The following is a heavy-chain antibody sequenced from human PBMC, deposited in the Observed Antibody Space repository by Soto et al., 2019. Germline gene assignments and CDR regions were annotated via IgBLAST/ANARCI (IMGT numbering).Heavy chain of an antibody. CDR2: IIPIFGTA. CDR3: ARAPSRGIAVAGHAFDI. D-gene: IGHD6-19*01. J-gene: IGHJ3*02. V-gene: IGHV1-69*01. CDR1: GGTFSSYA. Sequence: QVQLVQSGAEVKKPGSSVKVSCKASGGTFSSYAISWVRQAPGQGLEWMGGIIPIFGTANYAQKFQGRVTITADESTSTAYMEMSSLRSEDTAVSYCARAPSRGIAVAGHAFDIWGKGTRVTVSS.